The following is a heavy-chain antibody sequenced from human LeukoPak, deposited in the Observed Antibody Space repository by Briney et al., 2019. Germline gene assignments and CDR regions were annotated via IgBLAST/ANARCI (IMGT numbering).Heavy chain of an antibody. J-gene: IGHJ6*03. CDR1: GGSISSYY. CDR3: ARVGAGGIFYYYMDV. D-gene: IGHD3-16*01. CDR2: IYYSGST. Sequence: SETLSLTCTVSGGSISSYYWSWIRQPPGKGLEWIGYIYYSGSTNYNPSLKSRVTISVDTSKNQFSLKLSSVTAADTAVYYCARVGAGGIFYYYMDVWGKGTTVTVSS. V-gene: IGHV4-59*01.